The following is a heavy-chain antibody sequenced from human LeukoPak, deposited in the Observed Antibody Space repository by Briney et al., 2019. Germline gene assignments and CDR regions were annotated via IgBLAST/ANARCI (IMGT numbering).Heavy chain of an antibody. Sequence: SGPTLVNPTQTLTVTCTVSGFSLNTSGVGVGWIRQPPGKELQWIASVYYSGRTNYSPSLKSRVTISVDTSEKQFSLQLSSVTAADTAVYYCARQGSAYYFDFWGQGLLVTVSS. CDR1: GFSLNTSGVG. V-gene: IGHV4-39*01. CDR2: VYYSGRT. CDR3: ARQGSAYYFDF. J-gene: IGHJ4*02. D-gene: IGHD2-15*01.